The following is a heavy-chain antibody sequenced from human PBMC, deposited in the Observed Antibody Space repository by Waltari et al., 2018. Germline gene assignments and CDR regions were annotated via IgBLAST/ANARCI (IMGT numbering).Heavy chain of an antibody. V-gene: IGHV4-34*01. J-gene: IGHJ3*02. CDR2: INHRGST. D-gene: IGHD3-22*01. CDR1: GGSFSGYY. CDR3: ARSRDGITMIVVVMDQAFDI. Sequence: HVQLQQWGAGLLKPSETLSLTCAVYGGSFSGYYWSWIRQPPGKGLEWIGEINHRGSTNYTPSLKSRVTISVDTSKNQFSLKLSSVTAADTAVYYCARSRDGITMIVVVMDQAFDIWGQGTMVTVSS.